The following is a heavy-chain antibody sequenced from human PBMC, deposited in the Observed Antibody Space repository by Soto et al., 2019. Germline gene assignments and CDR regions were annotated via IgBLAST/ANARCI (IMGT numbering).Heavy chain of an antibody. J-gene: IGHJ4*02. Sequence: EGQLLESGGGLVQPGGSLRLSCAASGFTFSSYTMSWVRQAPGKGLEWVSTISGSGGSTYYADSVKGRFTISRDNSKNTLYLQMNSLRVEDTAVYYCARTPVQWTPWYYFDNWGQGTLVTVSS. CDR1: GFTFSSYT. CDR3: ARTPVQWTPWYYFDN. V-gene: IGHV3-23*01. CDR2: ISGSGGST. D-gene: IGHD6-19*01.